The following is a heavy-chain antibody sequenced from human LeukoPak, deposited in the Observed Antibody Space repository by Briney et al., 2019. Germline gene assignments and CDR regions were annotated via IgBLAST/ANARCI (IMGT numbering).Heavy chain of an antibody. CDR2: ISWSGTTI. Sequence: PGGSLRLSCAASGFTFSDYYMSWIRQAPGKGLECVSQISWSGTTIYYADSVKGRFTISRDNAKNSLYLQMNSLRVEDTAVYYCARDLDFWSGPDYWGQGTLVTVSS. D-gene: IGHD3-3*01. V-gene: IGHV3-11*04. CDR1: GFTFSDYY. J-gene: IGHJ4*02. CDR3: ARDLDFWSGPDY.